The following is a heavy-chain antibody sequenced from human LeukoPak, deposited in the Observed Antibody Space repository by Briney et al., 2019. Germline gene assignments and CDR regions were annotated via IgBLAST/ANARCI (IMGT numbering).Heavy chain of an antibody. J-gene: IGHJ5*02. D-gene: IGHD6-13*01. V-gene: IGHV4-61*02. CDR3: ARDREQQLARGWFDP. CDR2: IYTSGGT. Sequence: SETLSLTCPVSGGSISSGSYYWSWIRQPPGRGREWIGRIYTSGGTNYNPSLKSRVTISVDTSKNQFSLKLSSVTAADTAVYYCARDREQQLARGWFDPWGQGTLVTVS. CDR1: GGSISSGSYY.